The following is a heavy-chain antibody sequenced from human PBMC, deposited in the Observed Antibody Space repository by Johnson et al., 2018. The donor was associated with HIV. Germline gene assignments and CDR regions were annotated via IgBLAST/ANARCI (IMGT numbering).Heavy chain of an antibody. CDR1: GFTFSSYW. V-gene: IGHV3-7*01. Sequence: VQLVESGGGVVQPGGSLRLSCAASGFTFSSYWMSWVRQAPGKGLEWVANIKQDGSEKYYVDSVKGRFTISRDNSKNTLYLQMNSLRAEDTAVYYCARYQQLVRDGAFDIWGQGTMVTVSS. CDR2: IKQDGSEK. CDR3: ARYQQLVRDGAFDI. D-gene: IGHD6-13*01. J-gene: IGHJ3*02.